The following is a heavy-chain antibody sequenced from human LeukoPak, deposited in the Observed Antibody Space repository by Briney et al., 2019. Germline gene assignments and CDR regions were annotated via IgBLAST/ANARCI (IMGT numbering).Heavy chain of an antibody. CDR2: IYPGDSDT. J-gene: IGHJ4*02. V-gene: IGHV5-51*01. D-gene: IGHD3-10*01. CDR3: VRSGDGSGGSFKY. Sequence: RGESLKISCQCSGYTFTTSWIGWVRQMPGKGLEWVGIIYPGDSDTRYRPSFQGQVTILADKSISTAYLQWTSLKTSDTAIYYCVRSGDGSGGSFKYWGQGTLVTVSS. CDR1: GYTFTTSW.